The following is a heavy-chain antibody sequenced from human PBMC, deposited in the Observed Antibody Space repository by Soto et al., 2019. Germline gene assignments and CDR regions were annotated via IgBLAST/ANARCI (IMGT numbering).Heavy chain of an antibody. CDR1: GGTFSSYA. V-gene: IGHV1-69*13. D-gene: IGHD2-21*02. J-gene: IGHJ5*02. CDR3: ARAPYCGGDCYSFYWFDP. Sequence: SVKVSCKASGGTFSSYAISWVRQAPGQGLEWMGGIIPIFGTANYAQKFQGRVTITADESTSTAYMELSSLRSEDTAVYYCARAPYCGGDCYSFYWFDPWGQGTLVTVSS. CDR2: IIPIFGTA.